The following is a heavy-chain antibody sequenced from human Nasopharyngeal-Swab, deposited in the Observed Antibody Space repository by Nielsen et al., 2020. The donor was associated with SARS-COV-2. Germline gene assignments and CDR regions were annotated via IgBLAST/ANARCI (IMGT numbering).Heavy chain of an antibody. CDR3: AGDRKAYYDSSGFDY. Sequence: SETLSLTCTVSGGSISSSSYYWGWIRQPPGKGREWIGSIYYSGSPYYNPSLKSRVTISVDTSKNQFSLKLRSVTAADTAVYYCAGDRKAYYDSSGFDYWGQGTLVTVSS. CDR2: IYYSGSP. V-gene: IGHV4-39*02. D-gene: IGHD3-22*01. CDR1: GGSISSSSYY. J-gene: IGHJ4*02.